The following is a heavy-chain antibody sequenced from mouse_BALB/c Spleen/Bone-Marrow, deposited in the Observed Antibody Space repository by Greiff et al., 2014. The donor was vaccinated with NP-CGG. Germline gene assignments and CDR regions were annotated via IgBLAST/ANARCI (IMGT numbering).Heavy chain of an antibody. CDR1: GYTFTSSV. J-gene: IGHJ4*01. Sequence: EVKLQESGPELVKPGASVKMSCKASGYTFTSSVMHWVKQKPGQGLEWIGYINPYNDGTKYNEKFKGKATLTSDKSSSTAYMELSSLTSEDAAVYYCSRKGWYYAMDYWGQGTSVTVSS. CDR3: SRKGWYYAMDY. CDR2: INPYNDGT. V-gene: IGHV1-14*01. D-gene: IGHD2-3*01.